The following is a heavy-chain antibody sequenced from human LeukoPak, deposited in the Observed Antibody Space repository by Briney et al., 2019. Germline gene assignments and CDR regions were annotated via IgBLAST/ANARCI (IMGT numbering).Heavy chain of an antibody. CDR1: GGTFSSYA. CDR3: ARVSRELGYCSGGSCNLYYYYYYMDV. V-gene: IGHV1-69*13. J-gene: IGHJ6*03. Sequence: SVKVSCEASGGTFSSYAISWVRQAPGQGLEWMGGIIPIFGTANYAQKFQGRVTITADESTSTAYMELSSLRSEDTAVYYCARVSRELGYCSGGSCNLYYYYYYMDVWGKGTTVTISS. D-gene: IGHD2-15*01. CDR2: IIPIFGTA.